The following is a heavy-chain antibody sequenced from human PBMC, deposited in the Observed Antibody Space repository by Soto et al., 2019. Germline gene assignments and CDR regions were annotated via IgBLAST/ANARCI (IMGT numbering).Heavy chain of an antibody. CDR1: GYTFTSYG. D-gene: IGHD3-3*01. CDR3: ARGGTDFWSGPTHYYYYYMDV. Sequence: ASVKVSCKASGYTFTSYGISWVRQAPGQGLEWMGWISAYNGNTNYAQKLQGRVTMTTDTSTSTAYMELRSLRSDDTAVYYCARGGTDFWSGPTHYYYYYMDVRAKRTTVTVSS. V-gene: IGHV1-18*01. J-gene: IGHJ6*03. CDR2: ISAYNGNT.